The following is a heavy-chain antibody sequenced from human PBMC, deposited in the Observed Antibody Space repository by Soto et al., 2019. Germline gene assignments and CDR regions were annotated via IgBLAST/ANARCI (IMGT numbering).Heavy chain of an antibody. V-gene: IGHV3-23*01. Sequence: GGSLRLSCAASGFTFSSYSISWVRQAPGKGLEWVSAISGSGVSTYYADSVKGRFTISRDNSKNTLYLQMNSLRAEDTAVYYFAAAQARIAAAGKAYYYSGMDVWGQETKVTVSS. CDR3: AAAQARIAAAGKAYYYSGMDV. CDR2: ISGSGVST. J-gene: IGHJ6*02. CDR1: GFTFSSYS. D-gene: IGHD6-13*01.